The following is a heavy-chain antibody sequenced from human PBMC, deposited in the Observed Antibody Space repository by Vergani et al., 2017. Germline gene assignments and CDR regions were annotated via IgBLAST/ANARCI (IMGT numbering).Heavy chain of an antibody. V-gene: IGHV4-61*02. Sequence: QVQLQESGPGLVKPSQTLSLTCTVSGGYINSHNYYWSWLRPPAGKGLEWIERIHTSGGTNDNPSLKSQVTMPADTSKHQFAQTRSSVNATDTEVYYCARGSRAAVYSGPDSWVEGTRVTDSS. CDR2: IHTSGGT. CDR1: GGYINSHNYY. D-gene: IGHD6-13*01. J-gene: IGHJ4*02. CDR3: ARGSRAAVYSGPDS.